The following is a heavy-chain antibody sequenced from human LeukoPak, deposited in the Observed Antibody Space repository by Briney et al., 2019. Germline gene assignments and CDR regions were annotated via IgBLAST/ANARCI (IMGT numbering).Heavy chain of an antibody. D-gene: IGHD3-16*01. Sequence: PGGSLRLSCAASGFTLSSYEMSWVRQAPGKGLEWVSYISSSGSTIYYADSVKGRFTISRDNTKNSLYLQMNSLRAEDTAVYYCARERGFAFDYWGQGTLVTVSS. J-gene: IGHJ4*02. CDR3: ARERGFAFDY. CDR1: GFTLSSYE. CDR2: ISSSGSTI. V-gene: IGHV3-48*03.